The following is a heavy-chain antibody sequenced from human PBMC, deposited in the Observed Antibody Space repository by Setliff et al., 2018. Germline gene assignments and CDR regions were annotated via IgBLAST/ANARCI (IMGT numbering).Heavy chain of an antibody. CDR3: ARERGDIVTTTSYYYYMDV. J-gene: IGHJ6*03. Sequence: ASVKVSCKASGYTFTSYDINWVRQATGQGLEWMGWMNPNSGNTGYAQKFQGRVTMTRNTSISTAYMELSSLRSEDTAVYYCARERGDIVTTTSYYYYMDVWGRGTTVTSP. CDR1: GYTFTSYD. V-gene: IGHV1-8*01. D-gene: IGHD5-12*01. CDR2: MNPNSGNT.